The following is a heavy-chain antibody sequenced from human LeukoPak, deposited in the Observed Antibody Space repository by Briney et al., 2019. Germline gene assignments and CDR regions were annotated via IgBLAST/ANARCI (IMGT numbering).Heavy chain of an antibody. CDR3: ARDDYYDSSGFYAFDI. CDR2: ISSSGSTI. CDR1: GFTFSSYE. Sequence: GGSLRLSCAASGFTFSSYEMNWVRQAPGKGLEWVSYISSSGSTIYYADSVKGRFTISRDNAKNSLYLQMNSLRAEDTALYYCARDDYYDSSGFYAFDIWGQGTMVTVSS. V-gene: IGHV3-48*03. J-gene: IGHJ3*02. D-gene: IGHD3-22*01.